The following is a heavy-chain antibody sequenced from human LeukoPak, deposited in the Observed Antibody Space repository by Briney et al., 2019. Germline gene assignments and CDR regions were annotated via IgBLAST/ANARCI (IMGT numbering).Heavy chain of an antibody. J-gene: IGHJ4*02. CDR2: ISYDGSNK. V-gene: IGHV3-30*18. CDR3: AKAYGYCTTTSCSHEEFDY. CDR1: GLTFSNYG. Sequence: PGRSLRLSCAASGLTFSNYGMHWVRQAPGKGLEWVAVISYDGSNKYYADSVKGRFAISRDNSKNTLYLQMNSLRAEDTAVYYCAKAYGYCTTTSCSHEEFDYWGQGTLVTVSS. D-gene: IGHD2-2*01.